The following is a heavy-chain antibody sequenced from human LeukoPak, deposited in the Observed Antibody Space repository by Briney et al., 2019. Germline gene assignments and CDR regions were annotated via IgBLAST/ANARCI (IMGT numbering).Heavy chain of an antibody. J-gene: IGHJ4*02. V-gene: IGHV3-7*01. Sequence: PGGSLRLSCEVSEVTFRNNWMSWVRQAPGKGLEWVANVKQDGSEKYYVESVKGRFTISRDNAKNSLYLQMNSLRAEDTAVYYCARDLSLYCSGGSCYSLNYWGQGTLVTVSS. D-gene: IGHD2-15*01. CDR3: ARDLSLYCSGGSCYSLNY. CDR2: VKQDGSEK. CDR1: EVTFRNNW.